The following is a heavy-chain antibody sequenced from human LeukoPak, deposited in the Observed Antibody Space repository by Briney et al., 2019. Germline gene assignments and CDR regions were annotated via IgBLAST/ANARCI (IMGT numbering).Heavy chain of an antibody. CDR3: ARPARDYYHDSSGYWLAYDV. V-gene: IGHV4-39*01. J-gene: IGHJ6*04. CDR1: GGSISSYY. CDR2: IYYSGST. D-gene: IGHD3-22*01. Sequence: PSETLSLTCTVSGGSISSYYWGWIRQPPGKGLEWIGSIYYSGSTYYNPSLKSRVTISVDTSKNQFSLKLSSVTAADTAVYYCARPARDYYHDSSGYWLAYDVWGKGTTVTVSS.